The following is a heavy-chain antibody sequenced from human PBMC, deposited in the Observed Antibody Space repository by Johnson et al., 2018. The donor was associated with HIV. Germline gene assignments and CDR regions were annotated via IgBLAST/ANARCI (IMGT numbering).Heavy chain of an antibody. D-gene: IGHD3-9*01. J-gene: IGHJ3*02. CDR2: INRSPDSA. V-gene: IGHV3-11*06. CDR3: VREEGNDILTRGDAFDI. Sequence: QVQLVESGGALIKPGGSLRLSCAAPGLTFSDYYMTWIRQAPGKGLEWVCGINRSPDSADCADSVKGRFTISRYNTKTSQYPQINSLRAEDTAVYYCVREEGNDILTRGDAFDIWGQGTLVTVSS. CDR1: GLTFSDYY.